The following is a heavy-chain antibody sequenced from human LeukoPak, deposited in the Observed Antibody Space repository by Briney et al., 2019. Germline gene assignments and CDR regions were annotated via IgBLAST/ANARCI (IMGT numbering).Heavy chain of an antibody. CDR2: IYYSGST. Sequence: SETLSLTCTVSGGSISSSSYYWGWIRQPPGKGLEWIGSIYYSGSTYYNPSLKSRVTISVDTSKNQFSLKLSSVTAADTAVYYCARERGAMVYYYYYYYMDVWGKGTTVTVSS. D-gene: IGHD5-18*01. CDR1: GGSISSSSYY. J-gene: IGHJ6*03. V-gene: IGHV4-39*07. CDR3: ARERGAMVYYYYYYYMDV.